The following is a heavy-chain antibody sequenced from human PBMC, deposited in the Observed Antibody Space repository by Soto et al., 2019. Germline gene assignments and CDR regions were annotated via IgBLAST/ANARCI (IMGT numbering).Heavy chain of an antibody. D-gene: IGHD3-9*01. CDR3: SSDGPKYYDILNGPGLCVFDI. CDR2: VIPIFGTA. Sequence: QVQLVQSGAEVKKPGSSVKVSCKASGGTFSSYAISWVRQAPAQGLEWMGGVIPIFGTANYAQKFQGRLTITADESTGTAYMGVSSLRSGDTVVYYCSSDGPKYYDILNGPGLCVFDIFGKATMVTVS. CDR1: GGTFSSYA. V-gene: IGHV1-69*01. J-gene: IGHJ3*02.